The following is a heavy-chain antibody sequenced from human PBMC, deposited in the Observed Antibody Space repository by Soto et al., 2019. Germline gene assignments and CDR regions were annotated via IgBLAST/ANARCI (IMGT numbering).Heavy chain of an antibody. J-gene: IGHJ5*02. Sequence: PGGSLRLSCAASGFTFRSFTMNWVRQAPGKGLEWVSTISSNSAYIYYTDALRGRFTISRDNAKNSLHLQMNSLRAEDTAVYYCPRETSRDRSDRGWFVPWGPGIWVTVT. CDR3: PRETSRDRSDRGWFVP. CDR1: GFTFRSFT. CDR2: ISSNSAYI. V-gene: IGHV3-21*01. D-gene: IGHD6-25*01.